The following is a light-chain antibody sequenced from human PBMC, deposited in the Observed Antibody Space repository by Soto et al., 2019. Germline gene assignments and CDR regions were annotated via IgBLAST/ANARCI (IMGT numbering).Light chain of an antibody. Sequence: LTQPHSVSESPGKTVTISCTRSSGDIAYNYVSWYQQHPGRAPKLIIYEVSHRFSGLSYRFSGSKSGNTASLTISGLQAEDEGDYYCTSFAPGRIYVFGSGTKVTVL. CDR2: EVS. V-gene: IGLV2-14*03. J-gene: IGLJ1*01. CDR3: TSFAPGRIYV. CDR1: SSGDIAYNY.